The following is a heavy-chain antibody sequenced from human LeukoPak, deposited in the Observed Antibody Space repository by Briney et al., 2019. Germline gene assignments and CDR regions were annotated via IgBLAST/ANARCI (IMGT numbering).Heavy chain of an antibody. CDR2: IYYSGST. V-gene: IGHV4-39*01. CDR1: GGSISSSSYY. CDR3: ARLPRITMVRGVMGAFDI. Sequence: SETLSLTCTVSGGSISSSSYYWGWIRQPPGTGLEWIGSIYYSGSTYYNPSLKSRVTISVDTSKNQFSLKLSSVTAADTAVYYCARLPRITMVRGVMGAFDIWGQGTMVTVSS. D-gene: IGHD3-10*01. J-gene: IGHJ3*02.